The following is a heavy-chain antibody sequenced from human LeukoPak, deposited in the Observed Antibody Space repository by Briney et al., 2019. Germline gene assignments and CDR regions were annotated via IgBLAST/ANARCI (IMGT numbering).Heavy chain of an antibody. CDR3: ARRHVVYSSSSDPYYFDY. J-gene: IGHJ4*02. V-gene: IGHV3-66*04. CDR2: IYTSGNT. D-gene: IGHD6-6*01. Sequence: PGGSLRLSCAASGFTVSSNYMTWVRQAPGKGLEWVSVIYTSGNTYYADSVKGRFTISRDNSKNTLYLQMNSLRAEDTAVYYCARRHVVYSSSSDPYYFDYWGQGTLVTVSS. CDR1: GFTVSSNY.